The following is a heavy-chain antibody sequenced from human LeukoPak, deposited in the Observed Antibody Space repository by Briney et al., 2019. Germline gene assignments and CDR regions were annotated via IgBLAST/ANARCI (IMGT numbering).Heavy chain of an antibody. CDR1: GFTFSNAW. D-gene: IGHD3-22*01. J-gene: IGHJ4*02. CDR2: IKSKTDGGTT. Sequence: GGSLRLSCAASGFTFSNAWMSWVRQAPGKGLEWVGRIKSKTDGGTTDYAAPVKGRFTISRDDSKNTLYLQMNSLKTEDTAVYYCTTERPDRDYYESPEPTDYWGQGTLVTVSS. V-gene: IGHV3-15*01. CDR3: TTERPDRDYYESPEPTDY.